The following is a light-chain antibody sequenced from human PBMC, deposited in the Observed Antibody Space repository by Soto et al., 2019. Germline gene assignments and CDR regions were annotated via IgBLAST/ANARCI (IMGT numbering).Light chain of an antibody. Sequence: DIVMTQSPLSLPVTPGESASISCRSSQSLLHSNGYNYFDWYLQKPGQSPQLLIYLGSNRASGVPDRFSGSGAGTDFTLKISRVAAEDVGVYYCMQALQTPLTFGQGTRLEIK. J-gene: IGKJ5*01. CDR1: QSLLHSNGYNY. V-gene: IGKV2-28*01. CDR2: LGS. CDR3: MQALQTPLT.